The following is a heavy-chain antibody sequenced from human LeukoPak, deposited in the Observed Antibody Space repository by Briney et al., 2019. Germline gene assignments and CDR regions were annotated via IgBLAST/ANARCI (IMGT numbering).Heavy chain of an antibody. J-gene: IGHJ4*02. CDR3: ARGLSPRINMVRGVRPPFRGVFDY. Sequence: SETLSLTCAVYGGSFSGYYWSWIRQPPWKGLEWIGEINHSGSTNYNPSLKSRVTISVDTSKNQFSLKLSSVTAAGTAVYYCARGLSPRINMVRGVRPPFRGVFDYWGQGTLVTVSS. D-gene: IGHD3-10*01. V-gene: IGHV4-34*01. CDR2: INHSGST. CDR1: GGSFSGYY.